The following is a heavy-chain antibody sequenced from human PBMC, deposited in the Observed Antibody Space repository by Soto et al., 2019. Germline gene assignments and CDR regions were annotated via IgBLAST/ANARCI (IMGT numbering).Heavy chain of an antibody. CDR3: ARVPSPFDFYYAMDV. D-gene: IGHD3-16*01. CDR1: GDSMSSYY. Sequence: SETLSLTCTVSGDSMSSYYWSWIRQPPGKGLEWIGYIFSSGTTYYNPSLKSRLTMSLDTSQNQFSLKLNSVTAADTAVYFCARVPSPFDFYYAMDVWGQGTTVTVSS. V-gene: IGHV4-4*09. J-gene: IGHJ6*02. CDR2: IFSSGTT.